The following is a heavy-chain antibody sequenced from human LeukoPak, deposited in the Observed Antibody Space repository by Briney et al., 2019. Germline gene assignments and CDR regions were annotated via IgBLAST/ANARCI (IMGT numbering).Heavy chain of an antibody. V-gene: IGHV4-4*07. Sequence: SETLSLTCTVSGGSISGYLWTWIRQPAGKELEWIGRIYSSGTAYYNPSLESRVTISLDTFNNQFSLKVTSVTDADTAVYYCARGTEKTRISGYYSFDHWGRGLLVTVSS. CDR2: IYSSGTA. D-gene: IGHD5-12*01. CDR3: ARGTEKTRISGYYSFDH. J-gene: IGHJ4*02. CDR1: GGSISGYL.